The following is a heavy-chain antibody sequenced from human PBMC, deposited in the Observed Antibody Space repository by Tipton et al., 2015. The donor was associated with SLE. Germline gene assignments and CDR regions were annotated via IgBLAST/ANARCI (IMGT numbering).Heavy chain of an antibody. Sequence: SLRLSCAASGFTFSDYYMSWIRQAPGKGLEWGSYISSSSSYTNYADSVKGRFTISRDNAKNSLYLQMNSLRAEDTAVYYCARCRDYYDSSGVFDPWGQGTLVAVSS. J-gene: IGHJ5*02. CDR1: GFTFSDYY. D-gene: IGHD3-22*01. CDR2: ISSSSSYT. CDR3: ARCRDYYDSSGVFDP. V-gene: IGHV3-11*03.